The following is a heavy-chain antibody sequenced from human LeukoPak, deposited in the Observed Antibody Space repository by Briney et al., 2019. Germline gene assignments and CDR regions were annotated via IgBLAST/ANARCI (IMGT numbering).Heavy chain of an antibody. V-gene: IGHV4-59*01. CDR1: GGSISTYY. CDR3: ARSSSSGAYWADY. J-gene: IGHJ4*02. D-gene: IGHD1-26*01. CDR2: VYCTGST. Sequence: SETLSLTCTVSGGSISTYYWSWIRQPPGKGLEWIGCVYCTGSTSYNPSLKSRVTISVDTSKNQFSLKLASVTAADTAVYYCARSSSSGAYWADYWGQGTLVTVSS.